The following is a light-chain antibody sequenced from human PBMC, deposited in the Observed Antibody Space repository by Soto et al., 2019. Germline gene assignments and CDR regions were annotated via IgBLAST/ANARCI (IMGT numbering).Light chain of an antibody. V-gene: IGKV3-20*01. Sequence: ETVLTQSPGTLSLSPGERATLSCRASQTIRSNYLAWYRQTPSQAPRLLIYGASNRATGIADRFSGSGSGTDFPLIISRLEPEDFALYYCQQYGSAHWTFGQGNKVEIK. CDR2: GAS. CDR1: QTIRSNY. CDR3: QQYGSAHWT. J-gene: IGKJ1*01.